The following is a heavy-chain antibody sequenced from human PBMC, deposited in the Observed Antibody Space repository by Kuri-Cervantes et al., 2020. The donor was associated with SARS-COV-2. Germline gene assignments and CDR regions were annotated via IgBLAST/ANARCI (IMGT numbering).Heavy chain of an antibody. D-gene: IGHD3-3*01. J-gene: IGHJ6*02. Sequence: SETLSLTCTVSGGSISSGYYYWSWIRQHPGKGLEWIGYIHYSGDTYYNPSLKSRITISVDTSKNQFSLKLSSVTAADTAVYYCARGVTIFGEDVWGQGTTVTVSS. CDR3: ARGVTIFGEDV. CDR1: GGSISSGYYY. V-gene: IGHV4-31*03. CDR2: IHYSGDT.